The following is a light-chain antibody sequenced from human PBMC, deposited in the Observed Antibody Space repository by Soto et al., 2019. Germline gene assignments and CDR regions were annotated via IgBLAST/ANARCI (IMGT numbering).Light chain of an antibody. J-gene: IGLJ1*01. CDR3: QSFDSSLSALYV. CDR2: GNN. Sequence: QSVLTQPPSVSGAPGQRVTISCIGATSDVHWYQHLPGTAPKLLIYGNNNRPSGVPDRFSGSKSGTSASLAITGLRAEDEADYSCQSFDSSLSALYVFGTGTKLTVL. V-gene: IGLV1-40*01. CDR1: GATSD.